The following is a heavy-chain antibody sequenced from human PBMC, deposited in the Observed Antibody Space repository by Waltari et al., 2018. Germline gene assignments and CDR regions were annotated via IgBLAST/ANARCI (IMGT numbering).Heavy chain of an antibody. CDR1: GFNFSSYA. CDR3: AKLQEYYDFWSGED. J-gene: IGHJ4*02. CDR2: ISGSGGST. D-gene: IGHD3-3*01. Sequence: EVQLLESGGGLVQPGGSLRLSCAASGFNFSSYAMSWVRQAPGKGLEWVSAISGSGGSTYYADSVKGRFTISRDNSKNTLYLQMNSLRAEDTAVYYCAKLQEYYDFWSGEDWGQGTLVTVSS. V-gene: IGHV3-23*01.